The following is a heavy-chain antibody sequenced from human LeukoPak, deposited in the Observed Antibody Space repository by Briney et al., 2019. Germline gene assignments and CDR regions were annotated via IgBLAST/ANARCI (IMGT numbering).Heavy chain of an antibody. CDR2: ISSSSSYI. D-gene: IGHD3-9*01. Sequence: PGGSLRLSCAASGFTFSSYSMNWVRQAPGKGLEWVSSISSSSSYIYYADSVKGRFTISRDNAKYSLYLQMNSLRAEDTAVYYCVSWLSPGAFDIWGQGTMVTVSS. CDR1: GFTFSSYS. J-gene: IGHJ3*02. V-gene: IGHV3-21*01. CDR3: VSWLSPGAFDI.